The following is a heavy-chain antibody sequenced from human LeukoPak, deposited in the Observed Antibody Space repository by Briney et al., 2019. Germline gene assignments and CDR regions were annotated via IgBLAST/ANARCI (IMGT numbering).Heavy chain of an antibody. CDR3: ARYEGSTAALDH. J-gene: IGHJ4*02. D-gene: IGHD3-3*01. V-gene: IGHV3-33*01. CDR2: IWYDGSNK. Sequence: GGSLRLSCAASGFTFSSYGMHWVRQAPGKGLEWVAPIWYDGSNKYYADSVKGRFTISRDNSKNTLYLQMNSLRAEDTAVYYCARYEGSTAALDHWGQGTLVTVST. CDR1: GFTFSSYG.